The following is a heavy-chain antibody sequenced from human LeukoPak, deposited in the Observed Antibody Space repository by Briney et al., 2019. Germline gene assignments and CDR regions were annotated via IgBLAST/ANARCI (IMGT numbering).Heavy chain of an antibody. CDR1: GFTFSSYA. D-gene: IGHD2-21*01. CDR2: ISGSGDNT. V-gene: IGHV3-23*01. J-gene: IGHJ5*02. Sequence: GGSLRLSCAASGFTFSSYAMSWVRQAPGKGLEWVSSISGSGDNTHYADSVKGRFTISRDNSKNTLYLQMNSLRAEDTAVYYCAKEAGSAYFGNWFDPWGQGTLVTVSS. CDR3: AKEAGSAYFGNWFDP.